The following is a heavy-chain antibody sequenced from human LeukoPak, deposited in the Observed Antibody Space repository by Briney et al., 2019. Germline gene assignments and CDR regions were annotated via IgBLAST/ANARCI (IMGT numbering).Heavy chain of an antibody. Sequence: GASVKVSCKASGYTFTSYYMHWVRQAPGQGLEWMGIINPSGGSTSYAQKFQGRVTITRNTSISTAYMELSSLRSEDTAVYYCARGAAYDILTGPYYMDVWGKGTTVTVSS. D-gene: IGHD3-9*01. CDR1: GYTFTSYY. J-gene: IGHJ6*03. CDR3: ARGAAYDILTGPYYMDV. V-gene: IGHV1-46*01. CDR2: INPSGGST.